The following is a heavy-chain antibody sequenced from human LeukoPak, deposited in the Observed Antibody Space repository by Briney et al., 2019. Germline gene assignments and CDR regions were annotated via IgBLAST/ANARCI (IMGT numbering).Heavy chain of an antibody. CDR3: AKEESNQLLST. D-gene: IGHD2-2*01. V-gene: IGHV3-30*02. CDR2: IRYDGSIK. J-gene: IGHJ4*02. Sequence: GGSLRLSCAASGFTFSGYGLHWVRQAPGKGLEWVSFIRYDGSIKDYADSVKGRFTISRDNSRNTLYLQMNSLRGEDTAVYFCAKEESNQLLSTWGQGTLVIVSS. CDR1: GFTFSGYG.